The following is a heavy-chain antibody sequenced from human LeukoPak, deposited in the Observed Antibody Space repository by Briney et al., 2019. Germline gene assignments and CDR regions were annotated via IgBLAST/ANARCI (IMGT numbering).Heavy chain of an antibody. Sequence: GGSLRLSCAASGFTFDDYAMHWVRQAPGKGLEWVSLISWDGGSTYYADSVKGRFTISRDNSKNSLYLQMNSLRAEDTALYYCAKAFRIAAAGYYYYYGMDVWGQGTTVTVSS. J-gene: IGHJ6*02. CDR1: GFTFDDYA. CDR3: AKAFRIAAAGYYYYYGMDV. CDR2: ISWDGGST. V-gene: IGHV3-43D*03. D-gene: IGHD6-13*01.